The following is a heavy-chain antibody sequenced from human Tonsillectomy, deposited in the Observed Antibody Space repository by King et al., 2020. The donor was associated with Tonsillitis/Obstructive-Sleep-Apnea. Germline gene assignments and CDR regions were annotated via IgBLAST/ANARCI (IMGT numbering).Heavy chain of an antibody. CDR3: ARDRAPLCKKGVCNGFQT. J-gene: IGHJ1*01. Sequence: VQLVESGGGVVQPGRSLRLSCAASGFTFNYYAMHWVRQAPGKGLEWVAVISYDGSNKYYADSVKGRFTISRDNSKNTVFLQMNSLRVEDTALYNCARDRAPLCKKGVCNGFQTWGPGTLVTVSS. V-gene: IGHV3-30*04. CDR2: ISYDGSNK. CDR1: GFTFNYYA. D-gene: IGHD2-8*01.